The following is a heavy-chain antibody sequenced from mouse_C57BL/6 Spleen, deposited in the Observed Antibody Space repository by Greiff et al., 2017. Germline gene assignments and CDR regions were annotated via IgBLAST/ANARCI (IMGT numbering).Heavy chain of an antibody. J-gene: IGHJ4*01. CDR3: ARGDYGGYAMDY. CDR2: IDPSDSST. V-gene: IGHV1-59*01. Sequence: VQLQQPGAELVRPGTSVKLSCKASGYTFTSYWMHWVKQRPGQGLEWIGVIDPSDSSTNYTQKFKGKATLAVDTSSSAAYMQLSSLKSEDSEVYYSARGDYGGYAMDYWGQGTSVTVSS. D-gene: IGHD2-4*01. CDR1: GYTFTSYW.